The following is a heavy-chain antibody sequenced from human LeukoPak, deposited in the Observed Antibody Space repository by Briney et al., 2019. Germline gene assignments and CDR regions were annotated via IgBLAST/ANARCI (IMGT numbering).Heavy chain of an antibody. CDR1: GYTLPSYS. D-gene: IGHD5-12*01. Sequence: VASVKVSCKASGYTLPSYSLNWVRQAPGQGLEWMGWINTHTGNPTYAQGFTGRFVFSLDTSVNTAYLQINSLKADDTAVYYCTHLATPSHSFDYWGQGTLVTVSS. J-gene: IGHJ4*02. CDR3: THLATPSHSFDY. CDR2: INTHTGNP. V-gene: IGHV7-4-1*02.